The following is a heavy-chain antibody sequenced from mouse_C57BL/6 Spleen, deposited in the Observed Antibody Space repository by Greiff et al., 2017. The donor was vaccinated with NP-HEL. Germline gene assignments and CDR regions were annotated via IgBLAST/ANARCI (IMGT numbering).Heavy chain of an antibody. J-gene: IGHJ3*01. Sequence: DVKLVESGGDLVKPGGSLKLSCAASGFTFSSYGMSWVRQTPDKRLEWVATISSGGSYTYYPDSVKGRFTISRDNAKNTLYLQMSSLKSEDTAMYYCARIYYDTTSYWGQGTLVTVSA. D-gene: IGHD2-4*01. CDR1: GFTFSSYG. CDR2: ISSGGSYT. V-gene: IGHV5-6*02. CDR3: ARIYYDTTSY.